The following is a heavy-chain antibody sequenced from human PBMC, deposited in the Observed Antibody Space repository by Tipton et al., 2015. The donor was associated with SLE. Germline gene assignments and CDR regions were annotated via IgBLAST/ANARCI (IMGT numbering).Heavy chain of an antibody. CDR1: GGSLSSQY. CDR3: ARERLYSSSWFSD. Sequence: TLSLTCTVSGGSLSSQYWSWIRQPPGKGLEWIGYIYTSGSTNYNPSLKSRVTISVDTSKNQFSLKLSSVTAADTAVYYCARERLYSSSWFSDWGQGTLVTVSS. D-gene: IGHD6-13*01. V-gene: IGHV4-4*09. CDR2: IYTSGST. J-gene: IGHJ4*02.